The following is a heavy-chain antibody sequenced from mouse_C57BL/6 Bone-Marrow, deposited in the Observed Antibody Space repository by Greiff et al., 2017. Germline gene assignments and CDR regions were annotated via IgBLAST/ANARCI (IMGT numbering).Heavy chain of an antibody. CDR2: INPYNGGT. V-gene: IGHV1-19*01. CDR3: AANWDWYVDV. CDR1: GYTFTDYY. D-gene: IGHD4-1*01. Sequence: EVQLQQSGPVLVKPGASVKMSCKASGYTFTDYYMNWVKQSHGKSLEWIGVINPYNGGTSYNQKFKGKATLTVDKSSSTAYMALNSLTSEDSAVYYCAANWDWYVDVWGTGTTVTVSS. J-gene: IGHJ1*03.